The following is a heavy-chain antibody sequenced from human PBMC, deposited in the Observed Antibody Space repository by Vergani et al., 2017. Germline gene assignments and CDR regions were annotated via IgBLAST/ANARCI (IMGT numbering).Heavy chain of an antibody. Sequence: QVQLVQSGAEVKKPGASVKVSCKASGYTFTSYGISWVRQAPGQGLEWMGIINPSGGSTSYAQKFQGRVTMTRDTSTSTVYMELSSLRSEDTAVYYCARGQMVGGAFDIWGQGTMVTVSS. CDR2: INPSGGST. D-gene: IGHD6-13*01. V-gene: IGHV1-46*03. CDR3: ARGQMVGGAFDI. CDR1: GYTFTSYG. J-gene: IGHJ3*02.